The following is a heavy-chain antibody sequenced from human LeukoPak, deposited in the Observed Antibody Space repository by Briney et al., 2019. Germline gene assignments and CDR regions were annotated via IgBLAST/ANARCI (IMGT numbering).Heavy chain of an antibody. Sequence: GRSLRPSCAASGFTFSSYGMHWVRQAPGKVLEWVAVISYDGSNKYYADSVKGRFTISRDNSKNTLYLQMNSLGAEDTAVYYCAKGAAGILTGFFDYWGQGTLVTVSS. V-gene: IGHV3-30*18. CDR1: GFTFSSYG. CDR3: AKGAAGILTGFFDY. CDR2: ISYDGSNK. J-gene: IGHJ4*02. D-gene: IGHD3-9*01.